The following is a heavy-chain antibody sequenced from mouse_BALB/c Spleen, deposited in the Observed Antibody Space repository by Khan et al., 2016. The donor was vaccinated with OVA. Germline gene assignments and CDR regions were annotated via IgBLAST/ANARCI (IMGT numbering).Heavy chain of an antibody. J-gene: IGHJ4*01. CDR1: GYSITSGYS. CDR2: IHYSGST. D-gene: IGHD1-2*01. V-gene: IGHV3-1*02. CDR3: AESLVITTATGDGMNY. Sequence: EVQLQESGPDLVKPSQSLSLTCTVTGYSITSGYSWHWIRQFPGNKLEWMGYIHYSGSTNYNPSLKSRISITRDTSKNQFFLQLNSVTTEDTATYISAESLVITTATGDGMNYWGQGTSVTVSS.